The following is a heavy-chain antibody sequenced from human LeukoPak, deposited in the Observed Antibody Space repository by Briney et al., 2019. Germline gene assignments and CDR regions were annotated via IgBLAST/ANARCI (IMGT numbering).Heavy chain of an antibody. Sequence: SGGSLRLSCAASGFTVSNNYMSWVRQAPGKGLEWVSVIYSGGATYYADSVKGRFTISRDNSKNTLHLQMNSLRAEDTAVYYCAKDLGYYYDSSGPSAFDIWGQGTMVTVSS. CDR3: AKDLGYYYDSSGPSAFDI. CDR2: IYSGGAT. V-gene: IGHV3-53*01. CDR1: GFTVSNNY. J-gene: IGHJ3*02. D-gene: IGHD3-22*01.